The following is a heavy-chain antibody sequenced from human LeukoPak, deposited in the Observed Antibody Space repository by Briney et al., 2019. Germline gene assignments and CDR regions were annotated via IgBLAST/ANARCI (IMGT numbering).Heavy chain of an antibody. D-gene: IGHD6-19*01. J-gene: IGHJ4*02. Sequence: PSETLSLTCAVYGGSFSGYYRSWIRQPPGKGLEWIGEINHSGSTNYNPSLKSRVTISVDTSKNQFSLKLSSVTAADTAVYYCARDSRSGWYLFDYWGQGTLVTVSS. CDR1: GGSFSGYY. CDR3: ARDSRSGWYLFDY. CDR2: INHSGST. V-gene: IGHV4-34*01.